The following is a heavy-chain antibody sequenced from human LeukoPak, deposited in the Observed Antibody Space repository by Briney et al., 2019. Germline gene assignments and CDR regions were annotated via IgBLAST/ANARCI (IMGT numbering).Heavy chain of an antibody. Sequence: ASVKVSCKASGYTFTGYYMHWVRQAPGQGLEWMGWINTNSGGTNYAQKFQGRVTMTRNTAISTVYMELSNLKSEDTAIYYCAKVGLGNTAIHIWGQGTMVTVSP. CDR2: INTNSGGT. CDR3: AKVGLGNTAIHI. D-gene: IGHD5-18*01. J-gene: IGHJ3*02. V-gene: IGHV1-2*02. CDR1: GYTFTGYY.